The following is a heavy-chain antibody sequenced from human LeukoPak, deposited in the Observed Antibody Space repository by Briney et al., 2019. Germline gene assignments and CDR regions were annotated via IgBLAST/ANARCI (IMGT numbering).Heavy chain of an antibody. D-gene: IGHD3-10*01. Sequence: SETLSLTCTVSGGSISSSSYYWGWIRQPPGKGLEWIGSIYYSGSTYYNPSLKSRVTISVDTSKNQFSLKLSSVTAADTAVYYCARGRGSGIHGDNWFDPWGQGTLVTVSS. J-gene: IGHJ5*02. CDR1: GGSISSSSYY. CDR2: IYYSGST. V-gene: IGHV4-39*07. CDR3: ARGRGSGIHGDNWFDP.